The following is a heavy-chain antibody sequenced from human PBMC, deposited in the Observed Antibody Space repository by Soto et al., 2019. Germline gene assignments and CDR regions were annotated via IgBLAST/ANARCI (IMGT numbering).Heavy chain of an antibody. CDR1: GYTFTSYD. CDR3: ARGSRCGGSCYSDY. D-gene: IGHD2-15*01. Sequence: QVQLVQSGAEVKKPGASVKVSCKASGYTFTSYDINWVRQATGQGLEWMGWMNPNSGNTGYAQKFHVSVTMTRTTSISTAYMELSSLRSEDTAVYYCARGSRCGGSCYSDYWGQGTLVTVSS. CDR2: MNPNSGNT. V-gene: IGHV1-8*01. J-gene: IGHJ4*02.